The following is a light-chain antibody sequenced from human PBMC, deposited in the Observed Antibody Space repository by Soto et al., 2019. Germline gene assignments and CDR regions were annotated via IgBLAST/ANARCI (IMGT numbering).Light chain of an antibody. CDR2: KVS. CDR1: QSPVDGDGITS. Sequence: DIVMTQTPLSLRVTLGQPASISCSSSQSPVDGDGITSLSWLHQRPGQPPRLLIYKVSNRFSGVPDRFSGSGAGTEFTLKINTVEAEDVGVYYCMQDALYSTFGQGTKLDIK. CDR3: MQDALYST. V-gene: IGKV2-24*01. J-gene: IGKJ1*01.